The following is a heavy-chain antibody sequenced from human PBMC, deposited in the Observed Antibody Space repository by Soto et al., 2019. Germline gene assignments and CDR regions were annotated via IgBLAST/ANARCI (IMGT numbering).Heavy chain of an antibody. D-gene: IGHD6-13*01. J-gene: IGHJ6*03. CDR2: ISSSSSTI. CDR1: GFTFISYS. Sequence: GGSLRLSCAASGFTFISYSMNWVRQAPGKGLEWVSYISSSSSTIYYADSVKGRFTISRDNAKNSLYLQMNSLRDEDTAVYYCARDSSSHSYYYYYMDVWGKGTTVTVSS. V-gene: IGHV3-48*02. CDR3: ARDSSSHSYYYYYMDV.